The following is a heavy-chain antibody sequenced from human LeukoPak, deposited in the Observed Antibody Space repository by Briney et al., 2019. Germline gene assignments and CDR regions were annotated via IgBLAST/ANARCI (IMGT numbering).Heavy chain of an antibody. V-gene: IGHV3-30-3*01. Sequence: GRSLRLSCAASGFTFSSYAMHWVRQAPGKGLEWVAVISYDGSNKYYADSVKGRFTISRDNSKNTLYLQMNSLRAEDTAVYYCAKDSSGRGYCSGGSCFRGGDYWGQGTLVTVSS. D-gene: IGHD2-15*01. CDR2: ISYDGSNK. CDR1: GFTFSSYA. CDR3: AKDSSGRGYCSGGSCFRGGDY. J-gene: IGHJ4*02.